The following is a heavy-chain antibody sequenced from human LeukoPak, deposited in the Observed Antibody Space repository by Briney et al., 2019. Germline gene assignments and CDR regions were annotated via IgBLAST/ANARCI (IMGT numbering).Heavy chain of an antibody. CDR3: TRYYYDSSGYLDAFDI. CDR1: GYTFTGYY. V-gene: IGHV1-2*02. D-gene: IGHD3-22*01. Sequence: ASVKVSCKASGYTFTGYYMHWVRQAPGQGLEWMGWINPNSGGTNYAQKFQGRVTTTRDTSISTAYMELSRLRSDDTAVYYCTRYYYDSSGYLDAFDIWGQGTMVTVSS. CDR2: INPNSGGT. J-gene: IGHJ3*02.